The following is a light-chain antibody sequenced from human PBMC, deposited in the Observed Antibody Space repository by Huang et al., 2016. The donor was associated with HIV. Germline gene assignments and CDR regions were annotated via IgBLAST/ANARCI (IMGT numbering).Light chain of an antibody. V-gene: IGKV1-39*01. J-gene: IGKJ2*01. Sequence: DIQMTQSPSSLSASVGDRVTITCRASQSISNYLNWFQHKSGKPPKLLIYAASNLQSGGPSRFSGSGSGTDFTLTINGLQPEDFATYYCQQTYSTPRYTFGQGTKLEIK. CDR1: QSISNY. CDR2: AAS. CDR3: QQTYSTPRYT.